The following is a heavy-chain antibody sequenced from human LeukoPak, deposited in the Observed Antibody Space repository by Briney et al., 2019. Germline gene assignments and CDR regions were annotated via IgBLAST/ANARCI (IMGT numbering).Heavy chain of an antibody. Sequence: GGSLRLSCAASGFTFSSYGMSLVRQAPGKGLEGVSYISSSGSTIYYADSVKGRFTISRDNAKNSLYLQMNSLRAEDTAVYYCAELGITMIGGVWGKGTTVTISS. CDR3: AELGITMIGGV. CDR1: GFTFSSYG. V-gene: IGHV3-48*04. CDR2: ISSSGSTI. J-gene: IGHJ6*04. D-gene: IGHD3-10*02.